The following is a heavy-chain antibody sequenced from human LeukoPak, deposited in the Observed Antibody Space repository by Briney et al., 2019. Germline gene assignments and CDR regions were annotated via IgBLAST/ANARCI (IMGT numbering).Heavy chain of an antibody. Sequence: GAPVKVSCKASGDTFTTYDINWVRQAPGQGLEWMGWMNPKSGNTVYAQKFQGRVIMTRDTSKSTAYMELSSLRSEDTAVYYCGRAITIFDYYYMDVWGKGSTVTVSS. CDR1: GDTFTTYD. CDR2: MNPKSGNT. D-gene: IGHD3-3*01. CDR3: GRAITIFDYYYMDV. V-gene: IGHV1-8*01. J-gene: IGHJ6*03.